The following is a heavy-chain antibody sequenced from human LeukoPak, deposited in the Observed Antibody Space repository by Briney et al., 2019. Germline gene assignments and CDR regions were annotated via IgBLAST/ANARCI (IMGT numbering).Heavy chain of an antibody. CDR1: GFTFSSYS. J-gene: IGHJ4*02. V-gene: IGHV3-21*01. CDR3: AKDVATGEIPD. CDR2: VSSSSSYI. D-gene: IGHD7-27*01. Sequence: GGSLRLSCAASGFTFSSYSMNWVRQAPGKGLEWVSSVSSSSSYIYYADSVKGRFTISRDNAKNSLYLQMNSLRAEDTAVYYCAKDVATGEIPDWGQGILVTVSS.